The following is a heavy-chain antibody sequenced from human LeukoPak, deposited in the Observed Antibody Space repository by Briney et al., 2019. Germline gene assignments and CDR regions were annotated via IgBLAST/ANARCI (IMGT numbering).Heavy chain of an antibody. CDR3: AKSLVTIAGRGLGLIY. J-gene: IGHJ4*02. Sequence: GGSLRLSCAASGFTFSNYGMHWVRQAPGKGLEWVSVISGSAGSTYYADSVKGRFTISRDNSKNTLYLQMNSLRAEDTAIYYCAKSLVTIAGRGLGLIYWGQGTLVTVSS. CDR2: ISGSAGST. CDR1: GFTFSNYG. V-gene: IGHV3-23*01. D-gene: IGHD6-13*01.